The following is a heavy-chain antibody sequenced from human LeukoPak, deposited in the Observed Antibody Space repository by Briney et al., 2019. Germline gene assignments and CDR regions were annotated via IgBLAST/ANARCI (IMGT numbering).Heavy chain of an antibody. J-gene: IGHJ3*02. V-gene: IGHV1-18*01. CDR2: ISAYNGNT. D-gene: IGHD3-22*01. CDR3: EITMIVGRNAFDI. Sequence: GASVKVSCKASGYTFTSYGISWVRQAPGQGLEWMGWISAYNGNTNYAQKLQGRVTMTTDTSTSTAYMELRSLRSDDTAVYYCEITMIVGRNAFDIWGQGTMVTVSS. CDR1: GYTFTSYG.